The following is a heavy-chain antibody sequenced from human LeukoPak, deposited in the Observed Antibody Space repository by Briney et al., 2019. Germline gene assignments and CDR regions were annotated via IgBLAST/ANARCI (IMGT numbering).Heavy chain of an antibody. V-gene: IGHV4-59*12. CDR1: GGSFSSYY. J-gene: IGHJ5*02. Sequence: PSETLSLTCTVSGGSFSSYYWSWIRQPPGKGLEWIAFIYYNGTTRHNPSFKSRVTISVDTSETQMSLKLTSVTAGDTAVYYCARGSATFDPWGQGTLVTVSS. CDR2: IYYNGTT. CDR3: ARGSATFDP. D-gene: IGHD6-25*01.